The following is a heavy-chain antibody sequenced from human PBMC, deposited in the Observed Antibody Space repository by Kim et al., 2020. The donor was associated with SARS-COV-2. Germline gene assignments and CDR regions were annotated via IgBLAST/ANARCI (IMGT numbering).Heavy chain of an antibody. D-gene: IGHD4-17*01. J-gene: IGHJ4*02. Sequence: GGSLRLSCAASGFTFSSYSMNWVRQAPRKGLEWVSSISSSSSYIYYADSVKGRFTISRDNAKNSLYLKMNSLRAEDTAVYYCARVHDYGDYFDYWGQGTLVTVSS. CDR1: GFTFSSYS. CDR3: ARVHDYGDYFDY. CDR2: ISSSSSYI. V-gene: IGHV3-21*04.